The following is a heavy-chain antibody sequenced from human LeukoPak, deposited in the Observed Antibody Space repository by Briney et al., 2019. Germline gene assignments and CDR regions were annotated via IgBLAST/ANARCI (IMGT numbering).Heavy chain of an antibody. J-gene: IGHJ3*02. CDR2: IIPIFGTA. Sequence: GASVKVSCKASGGTFSSYAISWVRQAPGQGLEWMGGIIPIFGTANYAQKFQGRVTITTDESTSTAYMELSSLRSEDTAVYYCARVGYSSSSDAFDIWGQGTMVTVSS. D-gene: IGHD6-6*01. V-gene: IGHV1-69*05. CDR1: GGTFSSYA. CDR3: ARVGYSSSSDAFDI.